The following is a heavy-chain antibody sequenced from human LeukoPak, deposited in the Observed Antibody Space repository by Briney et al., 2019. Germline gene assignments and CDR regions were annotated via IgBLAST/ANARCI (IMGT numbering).Heavy chain of an antibody. CDR2: IKSKTDGGTT. Sequence: GGSLRLSCAASGFTFSDVWMNWVRQAPGKGLEWVGRIKSKTDGGTTDYAAPVKGRFTISRDDSKNTLYLQMNSLRTEDTALYYCSTRYSTVGFGAYWRQGTLVTVS. V-gene: IGHV3-15*01. CDR3: STRYSTVGFGAY. CDR1: GFTFSDVW. D-gene: IGHD3-10*01. J-gene: IGHJ4*02.